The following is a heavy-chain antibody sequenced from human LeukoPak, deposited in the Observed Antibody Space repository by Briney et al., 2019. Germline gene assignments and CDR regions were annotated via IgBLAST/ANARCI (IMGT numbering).Heavy chain of an antibody. Sequence: ASVKVSCKASGYTFTSYGISWVRQAPGQGLEWMGWISAYNGNTNYAQKLQGRVTMTTDASTSTAYMELRSLRSDDTAVYYCARVPLRGSYGDYWGQGTLVTVSS. D-gene: IGHD1-26*01. CDR3: ARVPLRGSYGDY. V-gene: IGHV1-18*01. CDR1: GYTFTSYG. CDR2: ISAYNGNT. J-gene: IGHJ4*02.